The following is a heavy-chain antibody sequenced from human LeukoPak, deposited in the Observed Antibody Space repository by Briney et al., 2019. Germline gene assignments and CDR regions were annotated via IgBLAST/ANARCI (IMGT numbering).Heavy chain of an antibody. CDR3: ARDSSRRDFWSGYYPFDP. Sequence: GGSLRLSCAASGFPFSSYSINWVRQAPGKGLEGVSYISSSRSNIYYADSVKGRFTISRDNAKNSLYLQMNSLRAEDPAVYCCARDSSRRDFWSGYYPFDPWGQGTLVTVSS. D-gene: IGHD3-3*01. CDR2: ISSSRSNI. CDR1: GFPFSSYS. V-gene: IGHV3-48*01. J-gene: IGHJ5*02.